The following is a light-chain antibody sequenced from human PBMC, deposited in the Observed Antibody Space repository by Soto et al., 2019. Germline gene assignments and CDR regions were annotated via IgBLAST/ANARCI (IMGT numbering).Light chain of an antibody. J-gene: IGLJ2*01. CDR1: NSNVGSYT. CDR2: SGN. V-gene: IGLV1-44*01. Sequence: QSVLTQPPSASGTPGQRVTISCSGSNSNVGSYTVYWYQQLPGTAPKVLIYSGNRRPSGVPARFSGSKSGTSASLAISGLQSEDEADYYCAAWDDSLNGVVFGGGTKLTVL. CDR3: AAWDDSLNGVV.